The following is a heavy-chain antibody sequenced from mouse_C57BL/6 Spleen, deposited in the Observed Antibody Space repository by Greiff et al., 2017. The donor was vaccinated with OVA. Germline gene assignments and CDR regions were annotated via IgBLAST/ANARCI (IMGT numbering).Heavy chain of an antibody. CDR1: GFTFSDYG. D-gene: IGHD1-1*01. Sequence: EVKLMESGGGLVKPGGSLKLSCAASGFTFSDYGMHWVRQAPEKGLEWVAYISSGSSTIYYADTVKGRFTISRDNAKNTLFLQMTSLRSEDTAMYYCARDLLLQGSSYGNYFDYWGQGTTLTVSS. CDR2: ISSGSSTI. J-gene: IGHJ2*01. V-gene: IGHV5-17*01. CDR3: ARDLLLQGSSYGNYFDY.